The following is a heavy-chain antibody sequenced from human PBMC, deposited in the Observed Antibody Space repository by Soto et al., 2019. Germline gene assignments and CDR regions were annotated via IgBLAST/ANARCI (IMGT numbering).Heavy chain of an antibody. CDR3: AREDSGYEYYFDY. J-gene: IGHJ4*02. Sequence: QVQLQESGPGLVKPSETLSLTCTVSGGSVSSGSYYWSWIRQPPGKGLEWIGYIYYSGSTNYNPSLKSPGTISVDTCKNQSSLKLTSVTAADTAVYYCAREDSGYEYYFDYWGQGTLVTVSS. CDR1: GGSVSSGSYY. D-gene: IGHD5-12*01. V-gene: IGHV4-61*01. CDR2: IYYSGST.